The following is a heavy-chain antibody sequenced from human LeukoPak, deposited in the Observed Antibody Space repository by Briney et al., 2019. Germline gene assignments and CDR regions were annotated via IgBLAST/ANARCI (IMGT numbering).Heavy chain of an antibody. CDR1: AFTFSTYS. D-gene: IGHD6-19*01. J-gene: IGHJ4*02. V-gene: IGHV3-30*04. CDR2: ISYDGPNK. CDR3: ARGLRIAVAGNIDY. Sequence: EGSLRLSCAASAFTFSTYSMHWVPQAPGKGLEWVAAISYDGPNKNYADSVKGRFTISRDNSKNTLYLQMNSLRAEDTAVYYCARGLRIAVAGNIDYWGQGTLVTVSS.